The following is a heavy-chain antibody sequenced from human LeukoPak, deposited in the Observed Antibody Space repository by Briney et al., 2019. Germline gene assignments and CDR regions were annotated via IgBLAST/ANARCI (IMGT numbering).Heavy chain of an antibody. Sequence: SEPLSLPCSVCGGFISCYYGRWMPQPPERAREGIRYSYFCGIPNYNASLKSRVTISVHPSKKPFSLTLSLVTAADTALYSCARSIAVAGIVPDYYYYGMDVWGQGATVTVYS. J-gene: IGHJ6*02. CDR1: GGFISCYY. V-gene: IGHV4-59*08. CDR3: ARSIAVAGIVPDYYYYGMDV. CDR2: SYFCGIP. D-gene: IGHD6-19*01.